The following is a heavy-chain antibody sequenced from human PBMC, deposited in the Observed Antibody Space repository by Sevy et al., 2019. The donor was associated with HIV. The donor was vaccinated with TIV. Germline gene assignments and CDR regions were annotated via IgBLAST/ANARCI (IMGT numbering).Heavy chain of an antibody. CDR2: ISYDGDNK. J-gene: IGHJ5*01. D-gene: IGHD5-18*01. Sequence: GGSLRLSCVGSGFPFGSHSMHWVRQAPGKGLEWVAVISYDGDNKYYADSVKGRFTISRYNSKNTLFLQMNSLRGDDTAVYYCAKDRRRGYSFGLDSWGQGTLVTFSS. CDR3: AKDRRRGYSFGLDS. V-gene: IGHV3-30*18. CDR1: GFPFGSHS.